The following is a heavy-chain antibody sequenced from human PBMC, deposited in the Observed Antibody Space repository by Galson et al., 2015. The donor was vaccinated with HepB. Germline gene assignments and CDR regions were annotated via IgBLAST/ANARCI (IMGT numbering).Heavy chain of an antibody. J-gene: IGHJ6*02. V-gene: IGHV5-51*01. CDR2: IYLGDSDT. CDR3: ARQLDIVVLPGARYYYYGMDV. Sequence: SGAEVKKPGESLKISCKGSGYSFTSYWIGWVRQMPGKGLEWMGIIYLGDSDTRYSPSFQGQVTISADKSISTAYLQWSSLKASDTAMYYCARQLDIVVLPGARYYYYGMDVWGQGTTVTVSS. D-gene: IGHD2-2*03. CDR1: GYSFTSYW.